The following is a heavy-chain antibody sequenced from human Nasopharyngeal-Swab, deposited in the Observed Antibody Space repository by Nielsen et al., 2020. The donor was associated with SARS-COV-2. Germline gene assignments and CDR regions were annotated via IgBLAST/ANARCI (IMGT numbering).Heavy chain of an antibody. J-gene: IGHJ4*02. CDR2: INHSGGT. CDR3: ARAGGIVVVPAATQLRRFDY. V-gene: IGHV4-34*01. Sequence: RQAPGKGLEWIGEINHSGGTNYNPSLKSRVTISVDTSKNQFSLKLSSVTAADTAVYYCARAGGIVVVPAATQLRRFDYWGQGTLVTVSS. D-gene: IGHD2-2*01.